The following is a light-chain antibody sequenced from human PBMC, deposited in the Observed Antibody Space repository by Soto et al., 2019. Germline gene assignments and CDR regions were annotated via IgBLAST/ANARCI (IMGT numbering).Light chain of an antibody. Sequence: EIVLTQSPGTLSLSPGERTTLSCRASQSISRYLAWYQQKAGQGPRLLIYGASSRATGTPDRFSGSGSGTDFTLTINRLEPEDFALYYCQQYGSSPPTFGQGTKVDIK. J-gene: IGKJ1*01. V-gene: IGKV3-20*01. CDR3: QQYGSSPPT. CDR1: QSISRY. CDR2: GAS.